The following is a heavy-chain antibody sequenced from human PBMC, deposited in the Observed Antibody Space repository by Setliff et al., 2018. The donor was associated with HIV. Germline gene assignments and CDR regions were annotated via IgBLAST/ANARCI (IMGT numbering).Heavy chain of an antibody. D-gene: IGHD2-15*01. CDR1: GFTFDTYW. CDR2: IKEDGSEK. J-gene: IGHJ6*03. CDR3: ARLGDIVAYYNYYYLDV. V-gene: IGHV3-7*03. Sequence: PGGSLRLSCVAAGFTFDTYWLSWVRQAPGKGLEWVANIKEDGSEKYYVDSVKGRFTVSRDNTMNSLYLQMNSLRAEDTAVYYCARLGDIVAYYNYYYLDVWGKGTTVTVSS.